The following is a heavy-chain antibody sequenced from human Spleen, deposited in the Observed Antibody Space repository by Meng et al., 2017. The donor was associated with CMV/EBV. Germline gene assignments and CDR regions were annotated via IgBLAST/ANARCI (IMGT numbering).Heavy chain of an antibody. CDR2: IYPGDSDT. Sequence: QVSCKGSGYSFSTYWIGWVRQMPGKGLEYMGIIYPGDSDTRYSPSFQGQVTISADKFISTAYLQWSSLKASDTAMYYCARLGERPESWYFDYWGQGTLVTVSS. J-gene: IGHJ4*02. D-gene: IGHD3-10*01. CDR3: ARLGERPESWYFDY. CDR1: GYSFSTYW. V-gene: IGHV5-51*01.